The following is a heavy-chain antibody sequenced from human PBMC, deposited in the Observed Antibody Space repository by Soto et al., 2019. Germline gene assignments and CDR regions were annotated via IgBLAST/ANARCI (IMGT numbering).Heavy chain of an antibody. Sequence: QVQLVQSGAEVKKPGSSVKVSCKASGGTFSSYAISWVRQAPGQGLEWMGGIIPIFDTANYAQKFQGRVTITADESTSTVYMELSSLRSEDTAVYYCAATVLNDYCITWYLDWFDPWGQGTLVTVSS. CDR3: AATVLNDYCITWYLDWFDP. CDR1: GGTFSSYA. D-gene: IGHD6-13*01. V-gene: IGHV1-69*12. J-gene: IGHJ5*02. CDR2: IIPIFDTA.